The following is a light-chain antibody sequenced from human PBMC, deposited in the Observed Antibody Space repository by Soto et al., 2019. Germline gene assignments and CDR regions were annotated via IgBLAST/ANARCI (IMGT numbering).Light chain of an antibody. J-gene: IGKJ4*01. CDR3: QQRSNWLLT. CDR2: DAS. Sequence: EIVLTKSPATLSLSPGERATLSCRASQSVSSYLACSQQKPGQAPRLLISDASNRATGIPARFSGSGSGTYFALIISSLEPEDFAVYYCQQRSNWLLTFGGGTKVEIK. CDR1: QSVSSY. V-gene: IGKV3-11*01.